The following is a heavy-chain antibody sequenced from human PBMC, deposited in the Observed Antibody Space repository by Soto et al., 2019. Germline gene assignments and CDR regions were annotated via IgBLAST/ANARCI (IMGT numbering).Heavy chain of an antibody. CDR2: ISAYNGNT. CDR1: GYTFTSYG. D-gene: IGHD2-2*01. CDR3: ARGGNGISTSCYWGMYYYGMDV. Sequence: QVQLVQSGAEVKKPGASVKVSCKASGYTFTSYGISWVRQAPGQGLEWMGWISAYNGNTNYAQKLQGRVTMTTDTATSTAYMELRSLRSDDTAVYYWARGGNGISTSCYWGMYYYGMDVWGQGTTVTVSS. J-gene: IGHJ6*02. V-gene: IGHV1-18*01.